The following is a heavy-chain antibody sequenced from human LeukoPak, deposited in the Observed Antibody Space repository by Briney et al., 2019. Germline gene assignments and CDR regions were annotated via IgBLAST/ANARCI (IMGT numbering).Heavy chain of an antibody. CDR3: ARQIASAGTAGFDF. J-gene: IGHJ4*02. D-gene: IGHD6-13*01. Sequence: SETLSLTCTVSGGSISSYYWSWIRQPAGKGLEWIGRIYSTGSTNYNPSLKSRVTMSVDTSKSQFSLRLRSVTAANTAVYYCARQIASAGTAGFDFWGQGALVTVSS. V-gene: IGHV4-4*07. CDR2: IYSTGST. CDR1: GGSISSYY.